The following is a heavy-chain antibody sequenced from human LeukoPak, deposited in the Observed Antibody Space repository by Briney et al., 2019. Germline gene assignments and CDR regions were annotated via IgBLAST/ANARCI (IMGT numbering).Heavy chain of an antibody. CDR2: INPSSGST. V-gene: IGHV1-46*04. CDR3: AREITYSNDYYYYGMDV. Sequence: ASVKVSCKASGYTFINYYMNWVRRAPGQGLEWMGMINPSSGSTTYAQNLQGRVTMTRDTSTTTVYMELSSLRSEDTAVYYCAREITYSNDYYYYGMDVWGQGTTVTVSS. CDR1: GYTFINYY. D-gene: IGHD4-11*01. J-gene: IGHJ6*02.